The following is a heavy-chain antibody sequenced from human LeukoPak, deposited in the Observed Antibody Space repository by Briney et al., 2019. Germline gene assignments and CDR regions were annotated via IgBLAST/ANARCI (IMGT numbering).Heavy chain of an antibody. J-gene: IGHJ4*02. CDR3: ARQIASAGTAGFDF. Sequence: SETLSLTCTVSGGSISSYYWSWIRQPAGKGLELIGRIYSTGSTNYNPSLQRRVTMSGDTSKNQFSLRLRSVTAADTAVYYCARQIASAGTAGFDFWGQGALVTVSS. D-gene: IGHD6-13*01. V-gene: IGHV4-4*07. CDR2: IYSTGST. CDR1: GGSISSYY.